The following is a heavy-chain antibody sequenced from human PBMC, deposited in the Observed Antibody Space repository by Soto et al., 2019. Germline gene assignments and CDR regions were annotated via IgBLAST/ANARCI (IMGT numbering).Heavy chain of an antibody. Sequence: SETLSLTCTVSGGSISSYYWSWIRQPPGKGLEWIGYIYYSGSTNYNPSLKSRVTISVDTSKNQFSLKLSSVTAADTAVYYCARGFEWFGELCSMDVWGQGTTVTVSS. CDR3: ARGFEWFGELCSMDV. D-gene: IGHD3-10*01. CDR2: IYYSGST. J-gene: IGHJ6*02. CDR1: GGSISSYY. V-gene: IGHV4-59*01.